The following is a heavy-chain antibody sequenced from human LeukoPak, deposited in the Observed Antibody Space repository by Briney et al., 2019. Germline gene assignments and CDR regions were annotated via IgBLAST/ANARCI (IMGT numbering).Heavy chain of an antibody. D-gene: IGHD5-24*01. CDR2: ISSSGSTI. J-gene: IGHJ4*02. V-gene: IGHV3-11*01. CDR3: ARASRDGYNLWY. CDR1: GFTFSDYY. Sequence: GGSLRLSCAASGFTFSDYYMSWIRQAPGKGLEWGSYISSSGSTIYYADSVKGRFTISRDNAKNSLYLQMNSLRAEDTAVYYCARASRDGYNLWYWGQGTLVTVSS.